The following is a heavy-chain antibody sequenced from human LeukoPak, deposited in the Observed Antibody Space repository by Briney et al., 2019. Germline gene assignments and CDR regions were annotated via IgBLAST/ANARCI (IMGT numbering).Heavy chain of an antibody. CDR1: GYTFTSYY. Sequence: ASVKVSCKASGYTFTSYYMHWVRQAPGQGLEWMGWINPNSGGTNYAQKFQGRVTMTRDTSISTAYMELSRLRSDDTAVYYCARDGDYSNYLSFDYWGQGTLVTVSS. D-gene: IGHD4-11*01. CDR3: ARDGDYSNYLSFDY. J-gene: IGHJ4*02. CDR2: INPNSGGT. V-gene: IGHV1-2*02.